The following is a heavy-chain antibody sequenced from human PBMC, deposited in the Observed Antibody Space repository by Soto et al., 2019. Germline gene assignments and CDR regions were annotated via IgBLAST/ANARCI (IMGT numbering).Heavy chain of an antibody. J-gene: IGHJ5*02. CDR1: GYTFTSYD. CDR2: MNPNSGNT. CDR3: ARERSAAGTGWFDP. V-gene: IGHV1-8*01. D-gene: IGHD6-13*01. Sequence: QVQLVQSGAEVKKPGASVKVSCKASGYTFTSYDINWVRQATGQGLAWMGWMNPNSGNTGYAQKFQGRVTMTRNTARRTAYMELSSLRSEDTAVYYCARERSAAGTGWFDPWGQGTLVTVSS.